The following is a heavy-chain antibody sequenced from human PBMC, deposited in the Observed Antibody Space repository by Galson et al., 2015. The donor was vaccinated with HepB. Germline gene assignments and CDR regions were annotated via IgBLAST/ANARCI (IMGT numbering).Heavy chain of an antibody. CDR2: IDWAADK. Sequence: PALVKPTQTLTLTCTFSGFSLSTSGMCVSWIRQPPGKALEWLARIDWAADKYYSTSLKTRLTISKDTSKNQVVLTMTNMDPVDTATYYCARGIIDYYDSSGYHIWGQGTMVTVSS. CDR1: GFSLSTSGMC. V-gene: IGHV2-70*11. J-gene: IGHJ3*02. D-gene: IGHD3-22*01. CDR3: ARGIIDYYDSSGYHI.